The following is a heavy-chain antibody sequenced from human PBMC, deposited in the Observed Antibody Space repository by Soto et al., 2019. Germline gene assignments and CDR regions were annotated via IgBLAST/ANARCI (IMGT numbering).Heavy chain of an antibody. CDR1: GFTFSSYW. D-gene: IGHD3-10*01. CDR2: IKQDGSEK. J-gene: IGHJ6*02. V-gene: IGHV3-7*03. Sequence: PGGSLRLSCAASGFTFSSYWMSWVRQAPGKGLEWVANIKQDGSEKYYVDSVKGRFTISRDNAKNSLYLQMNSLRAEDTAVYYCARDSYYYGSGKYYYGMDVWGQGTTVTVSS. CDR3: ARDSYYYGSGKYYYGMDV.